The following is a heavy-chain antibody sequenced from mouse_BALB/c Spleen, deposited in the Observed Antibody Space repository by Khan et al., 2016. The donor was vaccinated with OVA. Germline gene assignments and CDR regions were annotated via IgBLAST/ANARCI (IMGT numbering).Heavy chain of an antibody. V-gene: IGHV3-8*02. CDR3: ARSYGRSHSAMDY. J-gene: IGHJ4*01. CDR2: ITYSGTT. D-gene: IGHD1-1*01. CDR1: GDSITSGY. Sequence: EVQLQESGPSLVKPSQTLSLTCSVTGDSITSGYWNWIRKFPGNKFEFMGYITYSGTTYFNPALKSRISLTRATSKNRYYLQLFSVTSEDTATYFCARSYGRSHSAMDYWGQGISVTVSS.